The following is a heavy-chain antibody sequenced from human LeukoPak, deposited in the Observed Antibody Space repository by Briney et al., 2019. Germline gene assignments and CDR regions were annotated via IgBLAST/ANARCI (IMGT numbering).Heavy chain of an antibody. CDR3: ARGPGGYYDSSGYYYRFDY. J-gene: IGHJ4*02. CDR2: MNPNSGNA. V-gene: IGHV1-8*01. CDR1: GYTFTGYD. Sequence: GASVKVSCKASGYTFTGYDINWVRQATGKGLEWMRWMNPNSGNAGYAQNFQGRVTMTRNTSISTAYMELSSLRSEDTAVYYCARGPGGYYDSSGYYYRFDYWGQGTLVTVSS. D-gene: IGHD3-22*01.